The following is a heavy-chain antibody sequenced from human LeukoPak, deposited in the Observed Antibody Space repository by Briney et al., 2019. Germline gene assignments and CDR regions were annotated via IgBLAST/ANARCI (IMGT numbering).Heavy chain of an antibody. CDR2: INPNSGGT. CDR3: ARSTSCPYYYYYYGMDV. Sequence: GASVKVSCKASGYTFTGYYMHWVRQAPGQGLEWMGWINPNSGGTNYAQKFQGRVTMTRDTSISTAYMELSRLRSDDTAVYYCARSTSCPYYYYYYGMDVWGQGTTVTVSS. V-gene: IGHV1-2*02. CDR1: GYTFTGYY. J-gene: IGHJ6*02. D-gene: IGHD2-2*01.